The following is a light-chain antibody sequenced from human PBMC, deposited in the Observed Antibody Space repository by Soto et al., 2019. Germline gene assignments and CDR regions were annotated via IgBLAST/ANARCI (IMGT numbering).Light chain of an antibody. CDR1: SGHCDYV. J-gene: IGLJ2*01. Sequence: QPVLTQASSASSSPGSSVKLTFTLSSGHCDYVIAWHQQQPGKAPRYLMEVEGSGSNNKGSGVPDRFSGSSSGADRYLTISNLQSEDEADYYCETWDSNTRVFGGGTKVTVL. CDR2: VEGSGSN. V-gene: IGLV4-60*03. CDR3: ETWDSNTRV.